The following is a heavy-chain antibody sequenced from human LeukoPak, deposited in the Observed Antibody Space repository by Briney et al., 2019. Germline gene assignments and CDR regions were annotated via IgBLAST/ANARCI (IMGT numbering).Heavy chain of an antibody. D-gene: IGHD3-3*01. J-gene: IGHJ6*03. CDR2: INPDSGYT. Sequence: ASVKVSCKTSGYTFTDYYIHWVRRAPGQGLEWMGWINPDSGYTNYAQKFQGRVTMTRDTSINTAYMELSRLTSDDTAVYYCATDPRTTVFGTFRYYYMDVWGEGTTVAVSS. V-gene: IGHV1-2*02. CDR3: ATDPRTTVFGTFRYYYMDV. CDR1: GYTFTDYY.